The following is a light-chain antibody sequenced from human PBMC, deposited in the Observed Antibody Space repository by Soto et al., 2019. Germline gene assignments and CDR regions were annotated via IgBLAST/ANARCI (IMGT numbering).Light chain of an antibody. J-gene: IGLJ2*01. CDR3: GTCDSSLSVVV. V-gene: IGLV1-51*01. CDR1: YSNIGSNF. Sequence: QSVLTQSSSVSAAAGQKVSISCSGSYSNIGSNFVSWYQHFPGSAPKLVIYDNSQRPSGIPDRFSGSKSGSSATLGITGLQTGDEADYYCGTCDSSLSVVVFGGGNKLTVL. CDR2: DNS.